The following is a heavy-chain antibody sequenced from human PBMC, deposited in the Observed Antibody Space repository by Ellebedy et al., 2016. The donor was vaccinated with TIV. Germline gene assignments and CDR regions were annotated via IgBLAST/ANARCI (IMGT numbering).Heavy chain of an antibody. V-gene: IGHV3-48*02. CDR1: GFTFSSYS. CDR3: ARGGGSGTYYSFDY. Sequence: GESLKISCAASGFTFSSYSMNWVRQAPGKGLEWISYIGSRSGIFHYADSVKGRFTISRDNAKNSLYLQVNSLRDEDTAVYYCARGGGSGTYYSFDYWGRGTLPTLSS. D-gene: IGHD3-10*01. CDR2: IGSRSGIF. J-gene: IGHJ4*02.